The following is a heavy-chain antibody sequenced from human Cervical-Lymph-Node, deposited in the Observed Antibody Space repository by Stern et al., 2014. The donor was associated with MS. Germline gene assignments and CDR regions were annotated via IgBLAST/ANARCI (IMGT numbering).Heavy chain of an antibody. Sequence: QVTLRESGPTLVKPTQTLTLTCTFSGFSLTTSGVGVGWIRQPPGKALEWLAIIFWDGEERYNPSLKNRLTITKDTSKNQVVLTMTNMDPVDTATYFCAHKPTGAGVAAYNWFDPWGQGFLVIVSS. CDR1: GFSLTTSGVG. CDR3: AHKPTGAGVAAYNWFDP. D-gene: IGHD1-14*01. J-gene: IGHJ5*02. CDR2: IFWDGEE. V-gene: IGHV2-5*02.